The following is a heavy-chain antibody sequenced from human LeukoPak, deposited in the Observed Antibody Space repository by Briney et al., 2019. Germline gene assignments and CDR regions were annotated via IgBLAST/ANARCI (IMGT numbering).Heavy chain of an antibody. D-gene: IGHD2-2*02. CDR2: ISSSSTYI. CDR1: GFTFSSYS. Sequence: GSLRLSCAASGFTFSSYSMNWVRQAPGKGLEWVSSISSSSTYIYYADSLKGRFTISRDNAKNSLSLQMNSLRAEDTAVYYCARDTHCSSASCYNAFDIWGQGTMVTVSS. J-gene: IGHJ3*02. CDR3: ARDTHCSSASCYNAFDI. V-gene: IGHV3-21*01.